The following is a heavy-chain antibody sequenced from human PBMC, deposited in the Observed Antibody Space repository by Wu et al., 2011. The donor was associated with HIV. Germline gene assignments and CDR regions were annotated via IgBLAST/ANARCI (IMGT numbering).Heavy chain of an antibody. CDR2: MNPNSGNT. J-gene: IGHJ6*03. CDR3: ARAYDLWSGSGYYYMDV. D-gene: IGHD3-3*01. CDR1: GYTFTSYD. Sequence: QVQLVQSGAEVKKPGASVKVSCKASGYTFTSYDINWVRQATGQGLEWMGWMNPNSGNTGYAQKFQGRVTMTRNTSISTAYMELSSLRSEDTAVYYCARAYDLWSGSGYYYMDVWGKGTTVSVSS. V-gene: IGHV1-8*02.